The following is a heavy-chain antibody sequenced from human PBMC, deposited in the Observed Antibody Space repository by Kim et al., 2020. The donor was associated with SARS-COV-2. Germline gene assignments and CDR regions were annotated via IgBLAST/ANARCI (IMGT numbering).Heavy chain of an antibody. Sequence: PVKGRLTISRDDSKNTLYMQMNSRKTEDTAVYYCTTNRYCSSTSCYDVDYWGQGTLVTVSS. V-gene: IGHV3-15*01. D-gene: IGHD2-2*01. CDR3: TTNRYCSSTSCYDVDY. J-gene: IGHJ4*02.